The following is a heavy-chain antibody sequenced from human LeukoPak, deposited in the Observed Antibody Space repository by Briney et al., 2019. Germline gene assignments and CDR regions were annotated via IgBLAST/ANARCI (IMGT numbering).Heavy chain of an antibody. Sequence: GGSLRLSCAASGFTFDDYGMSWVRQAPGKGLEWVSGINWNGGSTGYADSVKGRFTISRDNAKNSLYLQMNSLRAEDTASYYCARDHIVVVPAARRSYYYYMDVWGKGTTVTVSS. CDR3: ARDHIVVVPAARRSYYYYMDV. J-gene: IGHJ6*03. D-gene: IGHD2-2*01. CDR1: GFTFDDYG. V-gene: IGHV3-20*04. CDR2: INWNGGST.